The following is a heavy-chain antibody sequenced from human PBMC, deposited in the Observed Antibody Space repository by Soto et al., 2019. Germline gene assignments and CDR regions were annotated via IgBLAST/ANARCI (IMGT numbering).Heavy chain of an antibody. V-gene: IGHV3-21*01. D-gene: IGHD6-19*01. J-gene: IGHJ4*02. CDR2: ISSSSSYI. CDR3: ARDPIAVAGHFDY. Sequence: GGSLRLSCAASGFTFSSYSMNWVRQAPGKGLEWVSSISSSSSYIYYADSVKGRFTISRDNAKNSLYLQMNSLRAEDTAVYYCARDPIAVAGHFDYWGQGTLVTVS. CDR1: GFTFSSYS.